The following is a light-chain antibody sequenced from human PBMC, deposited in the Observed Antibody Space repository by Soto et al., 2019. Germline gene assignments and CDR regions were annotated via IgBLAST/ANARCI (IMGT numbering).Light chain of an antibody. Sequence: EIYLTQSPATLSLSPGETATLSCRASQRVTSNFAWYQQKPGQSPRLLIYGKSTRATGVPDRFSGSGSGTEFTLTISNLQSADFAIYYCQQYDIWPPYTFGQGTKVEF. V-gene: IGKV3-15*01. J-gene: IGKJ2*01. CDR1: QRVTSN. CDR3: QQYDIWPPYT. CDR2: GKS.